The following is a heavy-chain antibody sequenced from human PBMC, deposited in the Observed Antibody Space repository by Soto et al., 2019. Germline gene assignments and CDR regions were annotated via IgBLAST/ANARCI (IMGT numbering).Heavy chain of an antibody. Sequence: QVQLQESGPGLVKPSGTLSLTCAVSGGSISSSNWWSWVRQPPGKGLEWIGEIYHSGSTNYNPPLKGLVTISVDKSKNQFSLKLSYVTAADTAVYYCARFGGYCSGGSCLTLDAFDIWGQGTMVTVSS. CDR3: ARFGGYCSGGSCLTLDAFDI. CDR1: GGSISSSNW. V-gene: IGHV4-4*02. D-gene: IGHD2-15*01. CDR2: IYHSGST. J-gene: IGHJ3*02.